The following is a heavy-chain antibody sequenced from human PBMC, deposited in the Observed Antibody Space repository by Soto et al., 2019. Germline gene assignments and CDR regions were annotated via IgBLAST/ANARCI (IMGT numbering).Heavy chain of an antibody. V-gene: IGHV4-31*03. D-gene: IGHD2-2*01. CDR1: GGSISSGGYY. CDR3: ARAPGYCSSTSCPVTIWFDP. J-gene: IGHJ5*02. Sequence: RSLTCTVSGGSISSGGYYWSWIRQHPGKGLEWIGYIYYSGSTYYNPSLKSRVTISVDTSKNQFSLKLSSVTAADTAVYYCARAPGYCSSTSCPVTIWFDPWGQGTLVTVSS. CDR2: IYYSGST.